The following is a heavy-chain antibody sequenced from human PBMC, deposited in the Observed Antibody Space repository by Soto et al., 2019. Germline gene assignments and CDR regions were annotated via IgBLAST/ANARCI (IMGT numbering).Heavy chain of an antibody. J-gene: IGHJ4*02. V-gene: IGHV4-59*01. CDR3: ARVTYDSSGYPYFAY. Sequence: SETLSLTCTVSGGSISSYYWSWIRQPPGKGLEWIGYIYYSGSTNYNPSLKSRVTISVDTSKNQFSLKLSSVTAADTAVYYCARVTYDSSGYPYFAYWGRGTLVTVSS. CDR1: GGSISSYY. CDR2: IYYSGST. D-gene: IGHD3-22*01.